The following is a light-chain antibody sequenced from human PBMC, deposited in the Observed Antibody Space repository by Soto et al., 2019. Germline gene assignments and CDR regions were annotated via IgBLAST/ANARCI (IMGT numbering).Light chain of an antibody. CDR2: GAS. CDR3: QQYNDWPGT. CDR1: QSVRSN. V-gene: IGKV3-15*01. Sequence: EIVMTQSPGTLSVSPGERATLSCRASQSVRSNLAWYQQKPGQAPRLLIYGASTRATGIPARFSGSGSGTELTLTISSLQSEDLAGYYCQQYNDWPGTFGQGTTLDVK. J-gene: IGKJ2*01.